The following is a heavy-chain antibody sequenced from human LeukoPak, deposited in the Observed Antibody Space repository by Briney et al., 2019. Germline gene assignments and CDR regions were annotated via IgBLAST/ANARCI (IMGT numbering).Heavy chain of an antibody. CDR2: ISSSSGNT. V-gene: IGHV3-23*01. CDR3: AKRVVVIRGIRVGFHKEAYYFDS. D-gene: IGHD3-10*01. J-gene: IGHJ4*02. CDR1: GFTSSSDA. Sequence: RGSLRPSHAASGFTSSSDAMSWARHAPAKGREWVSGISSSSGNTYYTPSLKSRVTISRDNYKNTLYLQMNRLGAEDTAVYFCAKRVVVIRGIRVGFHKEAYYFDSWGQGALVTVSS.